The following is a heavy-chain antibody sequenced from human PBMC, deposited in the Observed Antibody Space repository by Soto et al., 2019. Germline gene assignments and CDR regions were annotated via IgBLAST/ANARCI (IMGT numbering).Heavy chain of an antibody. V-gene: IGHV3-21*04. CDR1: GFSFSSYS. CDR2: LSSSGDNT. J-gene: IGHJ3*02. CDR3: ARKGPPRDAFDI. Sequence: GGSLRLSCAASGFSFSSYSMNWVRQAPGKGLEWVSALSSSGDNTYYADSVKGRFTLSRDNSKNTLYLQMNSLRAEDTAVYYCARKGPPRDAFDIWGQGTMVTVSS.